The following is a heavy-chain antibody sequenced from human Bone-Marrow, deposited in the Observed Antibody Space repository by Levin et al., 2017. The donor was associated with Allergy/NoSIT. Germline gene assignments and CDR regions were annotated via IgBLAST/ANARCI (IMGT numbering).Heavy chain of an antibody. Sequence: KFGESLKISCKGSGYSFTTYWIGWVCQMPGKGLEWMGSIYPGDSDTRYSPSFQGQVTISADKSISTAYLQWSSLKASDTAIYYCGRSYSDYGAFDIWGQGTMVTVSS. D-gene: IGHD4-11*01. V-gene: IGHV5-51*01. CDR2: IYPGDSDT. J-gene: IGHJ3*02. CDR3: GRSYSDYGAFDI. CDR1: GYSFTTYW.